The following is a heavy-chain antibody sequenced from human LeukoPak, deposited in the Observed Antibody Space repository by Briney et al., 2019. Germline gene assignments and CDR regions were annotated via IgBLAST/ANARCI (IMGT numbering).Heavy chain of an antibody. CDR3: ASSMVRGVIAYYYYMDV. J-gene: IGHJ6*03. Sequence: SETLSLTCTVSGYSISSGYYWGWIRQPPGKGLEWIGSIYHSGSTYYNPSLKSRVTISVDTSKNQFSLKLSSVTAADTAVYYCASSMVRGVIAYYYYMDVWGKGTTVTISS. CDR2: IYHSGST. V-gene: IGHV4-38-2*02. D-gene: IGHD3-10*01. CDR1: GYSISSGYY.